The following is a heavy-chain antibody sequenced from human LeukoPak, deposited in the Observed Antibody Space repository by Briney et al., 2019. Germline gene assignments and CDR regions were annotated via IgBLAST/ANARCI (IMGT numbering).Heavy chain of an antibody. D-gene: IGHD2-15*01. V-gene: IGHV1-18*01. CDR2: ISAYNGNT. CDR3: ARYCSGGSRPSDAFDI. CDR1: GYTFTSYG. J-gene: IGHJ3*02. Sequence: ASVKVSCKASGYTFTSYGISWVRQAPGQGLEWMGWISAYNGNTNYAQKLQGRVTMTTDTSTSTAYMELRSLRSDDTAVYYCARYCSGGSRPSDAFDIWGQGTMVTVSS.